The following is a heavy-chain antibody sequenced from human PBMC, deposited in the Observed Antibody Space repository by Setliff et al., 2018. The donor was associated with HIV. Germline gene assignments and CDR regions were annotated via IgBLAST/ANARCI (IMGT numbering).Heavy chain of an antibody. V-gene: IGHV1-18*01. J-gene: IGHJ6*03. CDR2: ISPCNDNK. CDR1: GYAFTSYG. Sequence: GASVKVSCKASGYAFTSYGISWVRQAPGQGLEWVAWISPCNDNKNYAQKLQGRVTMTTDTSTSTAYMELRSLRSDDTAVYYCARDLGYCSSTSCYGSDYFMDVWGKGTTVTVSS. D-gene: IGHD2-2*01. CDR3: ARDLGYCSSTSCYGSDYFMDV.